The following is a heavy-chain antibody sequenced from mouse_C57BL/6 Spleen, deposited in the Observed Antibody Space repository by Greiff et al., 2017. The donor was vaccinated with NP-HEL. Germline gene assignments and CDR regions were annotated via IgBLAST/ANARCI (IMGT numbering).Heavy chain of an antibody. V-gene: IGHV6-3*01. J-gene: IGHJ4*01. CDR3: TAYYSNYVKAMDY. Sequence: EVKVEESGGGLVQPGGSMKLSCVASGFTFSNYWMNWVRQSPEKGLEWVAQIRLKSDNYATHYAESVKGRFTISRDDSKSSVYLQMNNLRAEDTGIYYCTAYYSNYVKAMDYWGQGTSVTVSS. CDR2: IRLKSDNYAT. D-gene: IGHD2-5*01. CDR1: GFTFSNYW.